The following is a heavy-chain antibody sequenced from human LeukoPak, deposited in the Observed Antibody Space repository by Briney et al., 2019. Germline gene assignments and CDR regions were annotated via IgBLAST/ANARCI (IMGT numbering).Heavy chain of an antibody. CDR3: AKVPPRGPDVVVTAIDRPFDY. Sequence: PGGSLRLSCAASEFTFSNFAMSWVRQAPGKGLEWVSGISGSGASKYYADSVKGRFTISRDNSKNTLYLEMNTLIAEDTAVYYCAKVPPRGPDVVVTAIDRPFDYWGQGTLVTVSS. CDR1: EFTFSNFA. D-gene: IGHD2-21*02. V-gene: IGHV3-23*01. CDR2: ISGSGASK. J-gene: IGHJ4*02.